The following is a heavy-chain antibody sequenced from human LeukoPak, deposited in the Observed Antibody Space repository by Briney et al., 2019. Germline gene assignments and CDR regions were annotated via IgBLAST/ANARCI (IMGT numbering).Heavy chain of an antibody. V-gene: IGHV1-46*01. Sequence: ASVKVSCKASGYTFTSYYIHWVRQAPGQGLEWMGAIYSGDGGTTLPQKFQGRVTLTRDTSTSTLYMELSSLRSEDTAIYYCAREWGPGSSWYFDFWGQGTLVTVSS. CDR2: IYSGDGGT. CDR3: AREWGPGSSWYFDF. J-gene: IGHJ4*02. D-gene: IGHD3-10*01. CDR1: GYTFTSYY.